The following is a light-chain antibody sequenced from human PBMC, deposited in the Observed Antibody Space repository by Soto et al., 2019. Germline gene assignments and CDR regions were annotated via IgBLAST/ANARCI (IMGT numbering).Light chain of an antibody. CDR2: GAS. CDR3: QQYDDWPPLT. CDR1: QSVSRD. J-gene: IGKJ4*01. V-gene: IGKV3-15*01. Sequence: EIVMTQSPATLSVSPGERATLSCRASQSVSRDLAWYQQKPGQAPRLLIYGASIRAPDVPARFSGSGSGTEFTLTISSLQSEDFAVYYCQQYDDWPPLTFGGGTKVEIK.